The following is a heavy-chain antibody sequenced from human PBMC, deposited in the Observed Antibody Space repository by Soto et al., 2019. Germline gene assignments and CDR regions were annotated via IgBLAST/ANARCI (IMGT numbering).Heavy chain of an antibody. CDR2: ISGSGGST. CDR3: AKGGYSYGPTYYFDY. V-gene: IGHV3-23*01. CDR1: GFTFSSYA. Sequence: GGSLRLSCAASGFTFSSYAMHWVRQAPGKGLEWVSAISGSGGSTYYADSVKGRFTISRDNSKNTLYLQMNSLRAEDTAVYYCAKGGYSYGPTYYFDYWGQGTLVTVSS. D-gene: IGHD5-18*01. J-gene: IGHJ4*02.